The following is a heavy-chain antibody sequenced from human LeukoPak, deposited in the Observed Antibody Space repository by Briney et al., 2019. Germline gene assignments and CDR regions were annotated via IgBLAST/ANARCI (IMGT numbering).Heavy chain of an antibody. D-gene: IGHD3-16*01. CDR1: GYTFTGYY. CDR2: INPNSGGT. V-gene: IGHV1-2*06. Sequence: ASVKVSCKTSGYTFTGYYMHWLRQAPGQGLEWMGRINPNSGGTYYAQKFRSRVTMTRDTSISTAYMEPASLISDDTAVYYCAGGVLHGGGNWFDPWGQGTLVTVSS. J-gene: IGHJ5*02. CDR3: AGGVLHGGGNWFDP.